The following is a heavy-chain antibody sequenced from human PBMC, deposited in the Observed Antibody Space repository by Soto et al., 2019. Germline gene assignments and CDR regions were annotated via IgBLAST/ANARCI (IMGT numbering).Heavy chain of an antibody. CDR2: IIPIFGTA. J-gene: IGHJ4*02. CDR3: ARRGVRHCSGGSCYGPFDY. V-gene: IGHV1-69*13. Sequence: SVKVSCKASGGTFSSYAISWVRQAPGQGLEWMGGIIPIFGTANYAQKFQGRVTITADESTSTAYMELSSLRSEDTAVYYCARRGVRHCSGGSCYGPFDYWGQGTLDTVSS. CDR1: GGTFSSYA. D-gene: IGHD2-15*01.